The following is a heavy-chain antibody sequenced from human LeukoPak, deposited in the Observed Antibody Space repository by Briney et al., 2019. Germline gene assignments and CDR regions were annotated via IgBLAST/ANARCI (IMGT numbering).Heavy chain of an antibody. Sequence: ASVKVSCKASGYTFTSYAMHWVRQAPGQRLEWMGWINAGNGNTKYSQKFQGRVTITRDTSASTAYMELSSLRSEDTAVYYCARDLSSGGWLRYTLDYWGQGTLVTVSS. CDR2: INAGNGNT. D-gene: IGHD3-10*02. CDR1: GYTFTSYA. V-gene: IGHV1-3*01. J-gene: IGHJ4*02. CDR3: ARDLSSGGWLRYTLDY.